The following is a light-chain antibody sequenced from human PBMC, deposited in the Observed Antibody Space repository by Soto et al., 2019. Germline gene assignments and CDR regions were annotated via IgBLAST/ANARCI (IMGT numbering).Light chain of an antibody. Sequence: EIVLTQSPGTLSLSPGERATLSCRASQSVSSSYLAWYQQKPGQAPRLLIYGASSRATGIPDRFSGSGSGTDFTLTTSRLEPEHFAVYYCQPYGSSPYTFGQGTKLEIK. CDR3: QPYGSSPYT. V-gene: IGKV3-20*01. J-gene: IGKJ2*01. CDR2: GAS. CDR1: QSVSSSY.